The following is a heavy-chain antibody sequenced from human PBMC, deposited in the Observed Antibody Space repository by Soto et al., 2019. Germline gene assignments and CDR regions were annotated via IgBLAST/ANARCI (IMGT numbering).Heavy chain of an antibody. V-gene: IGHV1-2*02. CDR1: GYTFSGYY. J-gene: IGHJ6*02. CDR2: INPNSGGT. D-gene: IGHD2-2*02. CDR3: VRSLTEGYCTITGCYTRPLYGMDV. Sequence: GASVKVSCKASGYTFSGYYIHWLRQAPGQGLEWMGWINPNSGGTNYAQKFQGRVTVTRDTPTSTAYMELSRLTSDDTAVYYCVRSLTEGYCTITGCYTRPLYGMDVWGQGTTVTVSS.